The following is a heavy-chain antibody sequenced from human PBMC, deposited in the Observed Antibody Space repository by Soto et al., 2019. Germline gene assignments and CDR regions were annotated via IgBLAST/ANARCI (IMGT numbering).Heavy chain of an antibody. J-gene: IGHJ3*02. CDR1: GFTFSSYA. D-gene: IGHD2-8*01. Sequence: EVQLLESGGGLVQPGGSLRLSCAASGFTFSSYAMSWVRQAPGKGLEWVSAISGSGGSTYYADSVKGRFTISRDNSKNTLYPQMQNLRGEGAAVNYFEKCRKGDSTNAVCYYSIDIWGQGTMVTVSS. CDR2: ISGSGGST. V-gene: IGHV3-23*01. CDR3: EKCRKGDSTNAVCYYSIDI.